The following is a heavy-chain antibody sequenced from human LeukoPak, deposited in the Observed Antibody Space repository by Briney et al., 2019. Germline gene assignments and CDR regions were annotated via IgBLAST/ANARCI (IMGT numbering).Heavy chain of an antibody. Sequence: PGGSLRLSCAASGFTFSTYAMSWVRQAPGKGLEWVSAISGSGSSTYYVDSVKGRFTISRDNSKNTLYLQMTSLRAEDTAVYYCARAYSIIRGLVDYWGQGALVTVSS. CDR1: GFTFSTYA. J-gene: IGHJ4*02. D-gene: IGHD3-10*01. CDR3: ARAYSIIRGLVDY. CDR2: ISGSGSST. V-gene: IGHV3-23*01.